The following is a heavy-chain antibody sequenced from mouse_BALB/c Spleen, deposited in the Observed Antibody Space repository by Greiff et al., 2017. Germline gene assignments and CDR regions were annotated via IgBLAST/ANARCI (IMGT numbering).Heavy chain of an antibody. Sequence: EVKLVESGGGLVQPGGSRKLSCAASGFTFSSFGMHWVRQAPEKGLEWVAYISSGSSTIYYADTVKGRFTISRDNPKNTLFLQMTSLRSEDTAMYYCARSRTGISFDYWGQGTTLTVSS. CDR1: GFTFSSFG. CDR2: ISSGSSTI. D-gene: IGHD4-1*01. V-gene: IGHV5-17*02. J-gene: IGHJ2*01. CDR3: ARSRTGISFDY.